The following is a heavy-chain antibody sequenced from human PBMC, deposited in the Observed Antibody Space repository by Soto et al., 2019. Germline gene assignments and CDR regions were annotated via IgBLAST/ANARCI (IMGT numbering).Heavy chain of an antibody. CDR3: ATSYGSGYRAFDS. CDR2: INPILSMS. D-gene: IGHD3-10*01. CDR1: GDTFNFYS. J-gene: IGHJ4*02. V-gene: IGHV1-69*02. Sequence: QVQLVQSGADVQRPGSSVRVSCKASGDTFNFYSINWVRQAPGRGRQWMGRINPILSMSNYAPRFQGRVTMTADKSTSTADMELSSLRSEDTAMYYCATSYGSGYRAFDSWGQGALVTVSS.